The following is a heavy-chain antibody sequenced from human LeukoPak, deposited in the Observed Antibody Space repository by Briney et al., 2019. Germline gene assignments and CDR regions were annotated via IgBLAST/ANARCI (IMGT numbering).Heavy chain of an antibody. CDR3: AREIIQLPGYDY. J-gene: IGHJ4*02. Sequence: GGSLRLSCAASGFTFSSYAMSWVRQAPGKGLEWVSVIYSGGSTYYADSVKGRFTISRDNSKNTLYLQMNSLRAEDTAVYYCAREIIQLPGYDYWGQGTLVTVSS. CDR2: IYSGGST. V-gene: IGHV3-53*01. CDR1: GFTFSSYA. D-gene: IGHD5-18*01.